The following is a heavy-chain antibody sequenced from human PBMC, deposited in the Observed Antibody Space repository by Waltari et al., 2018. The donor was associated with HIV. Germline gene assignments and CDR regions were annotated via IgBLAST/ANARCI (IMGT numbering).Heavy chain of an antibody. CDR3: ARGGVERGSWFDP. V-gene: IGHV4-39*07. CDR1: GGSISSSSYY. CDR2: IYYSGST. J-gene: IGHJ5*02. Sequence: QLQLQESGPGLVKPSETLSLTCTVSGGSISSSSYYWGWIRQPPGKGLEWIGSIYYSGSTYYNPSLKSRVTISVDTSKNQFSLKLSSVTAADTAVYYCARGGVERGSWFDPWGQGTLVTVSS. D-gene: IGHD3-16*01.